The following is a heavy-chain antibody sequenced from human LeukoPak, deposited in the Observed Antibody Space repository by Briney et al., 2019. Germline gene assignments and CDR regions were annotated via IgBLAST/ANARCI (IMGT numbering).Heavy chain of an antibody. CDR2: IYYSGST. D-gene: IGHD4-23*01. Sequence: SETLSLTCTVSGYSISSGYYWGWIRQPPGKGLEWIGSIYYSGSTYYNPSLKSRVTISVDTSKNQFSLKLSSVTAADTAVYYCAREVDYGGKSYYYYYMDVWGKGTTVTVSS. J-gene: IGHJ6*03. CDR1: GYSISSGYY. V-gene: IGHV4-38-2*02. CDR3: AREVDYGGKSYYYYYMDV.